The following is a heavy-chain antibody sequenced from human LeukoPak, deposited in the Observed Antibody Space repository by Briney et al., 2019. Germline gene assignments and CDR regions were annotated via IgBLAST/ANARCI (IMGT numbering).Heavy chain of an antibody. CDR1: GYTVTSYY. J-gene: IGHJ3*02. D-gene: IGHD6-13*01. CDR3: ARGLQQLADVFDI. CDR2: INPRGGST. Sequence: AASVKVSCKASGYTVTSYYMHWVRQAPGQGLEWMGIINPRGGSTSYAQKFQGRVTMTRDTSTSTVYMELSSLRSEDTAVYYCARGLQQLADVFDIWGQGTMVTVSS. V-gene: IGHV1-46*01.